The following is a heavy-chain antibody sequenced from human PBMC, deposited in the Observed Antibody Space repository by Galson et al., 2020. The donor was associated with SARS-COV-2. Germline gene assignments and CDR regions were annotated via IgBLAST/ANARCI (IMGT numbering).Heavy chain of an antibody. Sequence: GESLKISCAASGFTFRTYAMHWVRQAPGKGLEWVTVISYGENSEYYADSVKGRFTISRDESKDTLYLHMNSLKVDDTAVYYCARDRLPFDYWGQGTLVTV. CDR3: ARDRLPFDY. CDR2: ISYGENSE. CDR1: GFTFRTYA. J-gene: IGHJ4*02. D-gene: IGHD2-15*01. V-gene: IGHV3-30*04.